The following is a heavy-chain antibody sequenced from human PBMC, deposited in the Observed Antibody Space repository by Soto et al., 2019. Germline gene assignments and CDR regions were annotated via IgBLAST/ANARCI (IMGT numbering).Heavy chain of an antibody. CDR2: ISHLEPT. CDR3: ARGGGSDSFDF. Sequence: PSETLSLTCSVSGVTVSYGGYSWSWIRQSPGKGLGWLGYISHLEPTYSNPSFKSRLSLSIDRTRNQFSLSLSLMTAADKAVYYCARGGGSDSFDFWGQGIQFTVSS. J-gene: IGHJ4*02. V-gene: IGHV4-30-2*06. D-gene: IGHD2-15*01. CDR1: GVTVSYGGYS.